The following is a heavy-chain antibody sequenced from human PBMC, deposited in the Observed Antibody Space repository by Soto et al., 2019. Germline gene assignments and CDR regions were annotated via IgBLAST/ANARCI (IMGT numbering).Heavy chain of an antibody. J-gene: IGHJ4*02. CDR3: AKLYGEAVAGRAFDY. Sequence: PGGSLRLSCAASGFTFSSYGMHWVRQAPGKGLEWVAVISYDGSNKYYADSVKGRFTISRDNSKNTLYLQMNSLRAEDTAVYYCAKLYGEAVAGRAFDYWGQGTLVTVSS. V-gene: IGHV3-30*18. CDR2: ISYDGSNK. D-gene: IGHD6-19*01. CDR1: GFTFSSYG.